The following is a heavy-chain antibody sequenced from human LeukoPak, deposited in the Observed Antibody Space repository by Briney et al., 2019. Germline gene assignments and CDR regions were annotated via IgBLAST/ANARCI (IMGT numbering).Heavy chain of an antibody. CDR1: GDSASSNSAA. Sequence: SQTLSLTCAISGDSASSNSAAWNWIRQSPSRGLEWLGRTYYRSKWYNDYAVSVKSRIIINPDTSKNQFSLQLNSVTPEDTAVYFCARTTLVRGVIKDSYYYAMGVWGQGTTVTVSS. CDR2: TYYRSKWYN. D-gene: IGHD3-10*01. V-gene: IGHV6-1*01. J-gene: IGHJ6*02. CDR3: ARTTLVRGVIKDSYYYAMGV.